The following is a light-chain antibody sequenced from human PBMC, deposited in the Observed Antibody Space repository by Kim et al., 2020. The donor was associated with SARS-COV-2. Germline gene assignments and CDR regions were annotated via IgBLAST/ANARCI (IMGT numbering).Light chain of an antibody. CDR3: HVWDTNSEHYV. Sequence: SYELTQPPSVSLAPGKTATITCGGNSIGSKSVQWYQQKPGQAPVLVISYNSDRPSGIPERFSGSNSGNTAALTISRVEAGDEADYYCHVWDTNSEHYVFGPGTKVTVL. CDR1: SIGSKS. CDR2: YNS. J-gene: IGLJ1*01. V-gene: IGLV3-21*04.